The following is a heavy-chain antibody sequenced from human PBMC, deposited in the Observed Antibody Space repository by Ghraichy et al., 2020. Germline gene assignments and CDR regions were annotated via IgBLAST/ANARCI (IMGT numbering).Heavy chain of an antibody. CDR3: ARVVKGRSPFDY. V-gene: IGHV4-61*01. D-gene: IGHD3-10*01. J-gene: IGHJ4*02. CDR2: IYYSGGT. Sequence: SETLSLTCTVSGGSVGSGNYYWSWIRQPPGKGLEWIGYIYYSGGTNYNPSLKSRVTISVDTSKNQFSLKLSSATAADTAVYYCARVVKGRSPFDYWCQGTLVTVSS. CDR1: GGSVGSGNYY.